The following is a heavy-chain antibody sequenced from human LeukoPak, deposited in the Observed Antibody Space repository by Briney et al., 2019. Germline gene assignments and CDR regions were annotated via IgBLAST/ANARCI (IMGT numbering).Heavy chain of an antibody. CDR3: ARGIVVVPAAMCNWFDP. Sequence: SETLSLTCTVSGGSISSGGYYWSWIRQHPGKGLEWIGYIYYSGSTYYNPSLKSRVTISVDTSKNQFSLKLCSVTAADTAVYYCARGIVVVPAAMCNWFDPWGQGTLVTVSS. D-gene: IGHD2-2*01. V-gene: IGHV4-31*03. CDR2: IYYSGST. J-gene: IGHJ5*02. CDR1: GGSISSGGYY.